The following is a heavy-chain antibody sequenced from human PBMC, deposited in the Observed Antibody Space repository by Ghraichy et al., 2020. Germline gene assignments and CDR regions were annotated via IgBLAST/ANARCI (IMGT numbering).Heavy chain of an antibody. J-gene: IGHJ3*02. D-gene: IGHD3-22*01. V-gene: IGHV4-39*01. CDR1: GGSISSSSYY. CDR3: ARHARSITMIVVYDAFDI. CDR2: IYYSGST. Sequence: GSLRLSCTVSGGSISSSSYYWGWIRQPPGKGLEWIGSIYYSGSTYYNPSLKSRVTISVDTSKNQFSLKLSSVTAADTAVYYCARHARSITMIVVYDAFDIWGQGTMVTVSS.